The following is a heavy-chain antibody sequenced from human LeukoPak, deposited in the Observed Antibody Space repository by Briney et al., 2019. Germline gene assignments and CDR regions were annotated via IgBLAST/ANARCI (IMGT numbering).Heavy chain of an antibody. CDR2: ISNSGDRT. CDR3: AKDLGHCTGTSCYFDS. V-gene: IGHV3-23*01. D-gene: IGHD2-2*01. Sequence: GGSLRLSCVAPGFTFSRYAMTWVRQAPGKGLEWVSSISNSGDRTSYVDSVQGRFTFSRDNSKSTLYLQMNSLRAEDTAVYYCAKDLGHCTGTSCYFDSWGQGTLVTVSS. CDR1: GFTFSRYA. J-gene: IGHJ4*02.